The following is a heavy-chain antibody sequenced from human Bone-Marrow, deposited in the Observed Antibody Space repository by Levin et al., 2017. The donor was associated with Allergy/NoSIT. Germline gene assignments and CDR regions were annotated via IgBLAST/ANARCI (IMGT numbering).Heavy chain of an antibody. Sequence: SCAASGFTFNKYAMSWVRQAPGRGLEWVSNISGSGGSTYYADSVKGRFTISRDNSRDTLYLQMNSLRAEDTAIYYCAISSGWYRPTGAFDYWGQGTLVSVSS. V-gene: IGHV3-23*01. J-gene: IGHJ4*02. CDR1: GFTFNKYA. CDR3: AISSGWYRPTGAFDY. CDR2: ISGSGGST. D-gene: IGHD6-19*01.